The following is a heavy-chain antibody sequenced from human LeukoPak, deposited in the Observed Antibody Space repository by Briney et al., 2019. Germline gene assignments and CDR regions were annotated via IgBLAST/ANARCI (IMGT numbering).Heavy chain of an antibody. J-gene: IGHJ3*01. Sequence: GGSLRLSCATSGFTFDYYAMHWVRHAPGKGLEWVSGITGNGDSLGYADSVKGRFTISRDNAKNSLHLQMNGLRTEDTAFYYCTSLFPFWGQGTMVTVSS. V-gene: IGHV3-9*01. CDR3: TSLFPF. D-gene: IGHD6-6*01. CDR1: GFTFDYYA. CDR2: ITGNGDSL.